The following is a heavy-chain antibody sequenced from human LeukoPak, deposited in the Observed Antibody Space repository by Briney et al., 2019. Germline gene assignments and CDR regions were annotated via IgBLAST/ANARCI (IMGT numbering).Heavy chain of an antibody. Sequence: GGSLRLSCAASGFTFSSHWMHWVRQAPGKGLVWVSRINGAGSSTSYADSVKGRFTVSRDNAKNTLNLQMNSLRAEDTAVYYCARDGIMAYPNPMGPDYWGQGALVAVSS. CDR3: ARDGIMAYPNPMGPDY. J-gene: IGHJ4*02. D-gene: IGHD2-8*01. V-gene: IGHV3-74*01. CDR1: GFTFSSHW. CDR2: INGAGSST.